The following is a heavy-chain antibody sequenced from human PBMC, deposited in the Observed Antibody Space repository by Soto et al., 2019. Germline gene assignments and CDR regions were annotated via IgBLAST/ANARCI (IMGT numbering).Heavy chain of an antibody. D-gene: IGHD3-10*01. CDR3: AGGRFLRQVGRGGRNWFDP. CDR2: MNPNSGDT. J-gene: IGHJ5*02. CDR1: GYTFTGYD. V-gene: IGHV1-8*01. Sequence: QVQLVQSGAEVKKPGASVKVSCKTSGYTFTGYDSNWVRQATGQGLEWLGWMNPNSGDTGYAQKFQGSVTMTRNTSINTAYMELSRLRSDDTAVYYCAGGRFLRQVGRGGRNWFDPWGQGTPVTVSA.